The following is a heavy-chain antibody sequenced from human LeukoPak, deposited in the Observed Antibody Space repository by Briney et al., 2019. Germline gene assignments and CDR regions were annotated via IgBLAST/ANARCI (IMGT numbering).Heavy chain of an antibody. Sequence: GASVTLSFKASGYTFTNYYINWVRQAPGQGLEWMGLINPSGGTTDYARKFQARVTMTRDMSTNTVFLELGSLRYEDTAVYYCVRVEVGYDSSGYSYDAFDIWGQGTMVTVSS. D-gene: IGHD3-22*01. CDR3: VRVEVGYDSSGYSYDAFDI. CDR2: INPSGGTT. CDR1: GYTFTNYY. J-gene: IGHJ3*02. V-gene: IGHV1-46*01.